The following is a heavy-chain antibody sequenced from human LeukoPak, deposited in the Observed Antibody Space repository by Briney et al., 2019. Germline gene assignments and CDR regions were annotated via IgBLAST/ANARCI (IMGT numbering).Heavy chain of an antibody. CDR1: GFTFSSYA. CDR2: ISGSGGST. Sequence: GGSLRLSCAASGFTFSSYAMSWVRQAPGKGLEWVSAISGSGGSTYYADSVKGRFTISRDNSKNTLYLQMNSLRAEDTAVYYCAKYLRYGSRTYYFDYWGQGTLVTVSS. V-gene: IGHV3-23*01. D-gene: IGHD2-2*01. J-gene: IGHJ4*02. CDR3: AKYLRYGSRTYYFDY.